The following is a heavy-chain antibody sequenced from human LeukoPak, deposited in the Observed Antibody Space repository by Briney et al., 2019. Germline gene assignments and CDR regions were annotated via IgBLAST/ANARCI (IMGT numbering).Heavy chain of an antibody. CDR3: ARGGWELLVCAFDI. D-gene: IGHD1-26*01. J-gene: IGHJ3*02. Sequence: GRPLRLSCAASGFTFSSYAMHWVRQAPGKGLEWVAVISYDGSNKYYADSVKGRFTISRDNSKNTLYLQMNSLRAEDTAVYYCARGGWELLVCAFDIWGQGTMVTVSS. V-gene: IGHV3-30-3*01. CDR1: GFTFSSYA. CDR2: ISYDGSNK.